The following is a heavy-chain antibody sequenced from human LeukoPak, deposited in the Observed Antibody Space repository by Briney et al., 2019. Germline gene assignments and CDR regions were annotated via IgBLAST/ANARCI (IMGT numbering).Heavy chain of an antibody. CDR3: ASPGCSSTSCKGYYYYMDV. CDR2: IIPIFGTA. V-gene: IGHV1-69*01. D-gene: IGHD2-2*01. J-gene: IGHJ6*03. Sequence: GSSVKVSCKASVGTFSSYAISWVRQAPGQGLEWMGGIIPIFGTANYAQKFQGRVTITADESTSTAYMELSSLRSEDTAVYYCASPGCSSTSCKGYYYYMDVWGKGTTVTVSS. CDR1: VGTFSSYA.